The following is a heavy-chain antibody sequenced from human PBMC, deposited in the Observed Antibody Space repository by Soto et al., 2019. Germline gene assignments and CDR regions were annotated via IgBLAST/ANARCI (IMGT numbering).Heavy chain of an antibody. Sequence: QVQLVQSGAAVKKPGASVKVSCKASGYTFTSYYMHLVRLAPGQGLEWMGIINPDGGGTSYAQQFQGRVIMTRDTSTSTVYMEMSSLRSDDTAVYYCAVGGNYLSMDVWGQGTTVTVSS. CDR2: INPDGGGT. CDR1: GYTFTSYY. J-gene: IGHJ6*02. V-gene: IGHV1-46*01. CDR3: AVGGNYLSMDV. D-gene: IGHD4-4*01.